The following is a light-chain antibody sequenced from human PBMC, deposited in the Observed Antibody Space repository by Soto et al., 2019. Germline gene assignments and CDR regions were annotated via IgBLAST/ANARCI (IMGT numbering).Light chain of an antibody. CDR1: QSVGGA. J-gene: IGKJ2*01. CDR3: QQYNAWSRT. CDR2: GAV. Sequence: EVVMTQSPATLSVSPGERATLSCRASQSVGGALAWYQQTPGQTPRLLIYGAVTRATGVAARFSGAGSWTEFTLTADSLQSEDVASDYCQQYNAWSRTFGQGTKLEI. V-gene: IGKV3-15*01.